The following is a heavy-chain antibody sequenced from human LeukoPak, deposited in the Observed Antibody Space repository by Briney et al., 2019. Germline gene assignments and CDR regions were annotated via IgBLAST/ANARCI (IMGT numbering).Heavy chain of an antibody. CDR1: GGSISNSNYY. V-gene: IGHV4-39*01. CDR3: AMVRGASDY. D-gene: IGHD3-10*01. Sequence: SETLSLTCTVSGGSISNSNYYWGWIRQPPGKGLEWIGNIYYTGSTYYNPSLKSRVTISVDTSKNQFSPKLSSVTAADTAVYYCAMVRGASDYWGQGTLVTVSS. CDR2: IYYTGST. J-gene: IGHJ4*02.